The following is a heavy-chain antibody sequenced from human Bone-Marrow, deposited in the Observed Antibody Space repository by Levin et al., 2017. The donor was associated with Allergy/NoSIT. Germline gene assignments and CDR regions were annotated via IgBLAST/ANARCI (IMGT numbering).Heavy chain of an antibody. Sequence: GESLKISCAASGFTFSSYSMNWVRQAPGKGLEWVSSISSSSSYIYYADSVKGRFTISRDNAKNSLYLQMNSLRAEDTAVYYCARGYIVVVPAAGPRSYYYYYYMDVWGKGTTVTVSS. CDR3: ARGYIVVVPAAGPRSYYYYYYMDV. J-gene: IGHJ6*03. D-gene: IGHD2-2*01. V-gene: IGHV3-21*01. CDR2: ISSSSSYI. CDR1: GFTFSSYS.